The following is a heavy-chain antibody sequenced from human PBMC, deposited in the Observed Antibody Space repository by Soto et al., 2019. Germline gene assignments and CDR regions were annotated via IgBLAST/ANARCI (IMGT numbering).Heavy chain of an antibody. J-gene: IGHJ4*02. D-gene: IGHD3-10*01. CDR2: IYNDGTYS. V-gene: IGHV3-74*01. CDR3: TRGPRPISTGTGAY. CDR1: GFIFKMYW. Sequence: GGSLRLSCAASGFIFKMYWMHWVRQSPGKGLVWISRIYNDGTYSDYADSVRGRFTISRDNVNDTLYLQMNNLRAEDSGLYYCTRGPRPISTGTGAYWGQGTQVTVSA.